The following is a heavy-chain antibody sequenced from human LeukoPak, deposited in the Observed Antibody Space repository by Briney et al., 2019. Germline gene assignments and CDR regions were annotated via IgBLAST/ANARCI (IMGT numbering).Heavy chain of an antibody. Sequence: GGSLRLSCAASGFTFSSYEMNWVRQAPGKGLEWVSYISSSGSTIYYAHSVKGRFTISRDNAKTSLYLQMNSLRAEDTAVYYCARRALTMARGARPYYFDYWGQGTLVTVSS. J-gene: IGHJ4*02. CDR2: ISSSGSTI. CDR1: GFTFSSYE. D-gene: IGHD3-10*01. CDR3: ARRALTMARGARPYYFDY. V-gene: IGHV3-48*03.